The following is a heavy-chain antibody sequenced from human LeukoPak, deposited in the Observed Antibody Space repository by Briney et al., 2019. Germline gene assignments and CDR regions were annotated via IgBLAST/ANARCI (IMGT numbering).Heavy chain of an antibody. Sequence: GRSLRLSCAASGFTFDDYAMHWVRQAPGKGLEGVSGISWNSGNIGYADSVKGRFTISRDNAMNSLYLQMNSLRAEDTALYYCARGYSYGLPDAFDIWGQGTMVTVSS. CDR2: ISWNSGNI. J-gene: IGHJ3*02. V-gene: IGHV3-9*01. CDR1: GFTFDDYA. D-gene: IGHD5-18*01. CDR3: ARGYSYGLPDAFDI.